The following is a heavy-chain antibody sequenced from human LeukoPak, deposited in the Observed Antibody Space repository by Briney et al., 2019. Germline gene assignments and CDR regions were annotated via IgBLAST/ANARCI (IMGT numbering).Heavy chain of an antibody. V-gene: IGHV1-2*02. Sequence: GASVKVSCKTSGYTCTGYYMHWVGQAPGQGLEWMGWIDPNSGGTNYAQKFQGRVTMTRDTSISTASMELSRLRSDDTAVYYCARDWNGYSSGWRTFDSWGQGTLVTVSS. CDR2: IDPNSGGT. D-gene: IGHD6-19*01. CDR3: ARDWNGYSSGWRTFDS. CDR1: GYTCTGYY. J-gene: IGHJ4*02.